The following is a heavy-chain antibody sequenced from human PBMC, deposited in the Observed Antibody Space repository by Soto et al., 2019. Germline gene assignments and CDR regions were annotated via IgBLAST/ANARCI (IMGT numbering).Heavy chain of an antibody. J-gene: IGHJ4*02. CDR1: GGSITNSGYY. V-gene: IGHV4-39*01. D-gene: IGHD3-22*01. CDR2: IFYSGST. CDR3: ARTPDSSGYYFDY. Sequence: QLQLQESGPGLVKPSETLSLTCTVSGGSITNSGYYWGWVRQPPGKGLEWIGSIFYSGSTHYNPSLQSRATISGDTSKNQFSLKLSSVTAADTAVYYCARTPDSSGYYFDYWGQGTLVTVSS.